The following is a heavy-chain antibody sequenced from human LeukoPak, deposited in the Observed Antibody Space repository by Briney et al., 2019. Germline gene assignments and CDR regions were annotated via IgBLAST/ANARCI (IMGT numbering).Heavy chain of an antibody. V-gene: IGHV1-24*01. D-gene: IGHD1-26*01. Sequence: GASVNVSCKVSGYTLTELSMHWVRQAPGKGLEWMGGFDPEDGETIYAQKFQGRVTMTEDTSTDTAYMELSSLRSEDTAVYYCATGDGSYHHDAFYIWGQGTMVTVSS. J-gene: IGHJ3*02. CDR1: GYTLTELS. CDR2: FDPEDGET. CDR3: ATGDGSYHHDAFYI.